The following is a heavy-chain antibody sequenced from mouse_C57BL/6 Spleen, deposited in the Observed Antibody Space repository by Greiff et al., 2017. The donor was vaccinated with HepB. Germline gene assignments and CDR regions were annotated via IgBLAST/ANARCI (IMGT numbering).Heavy chain of an antibody. V-gene: IGHV5-4*01. CDR1: GFTFSSYA. CDR2: ISDGGSYT. J-gene: IGHJ2*01. CDR3: ARDRGYRNYFDY. D-gene: IGHD3-1*01. Sequence: EVNVVESGGGLVKPGGSLKLSCAASGFTFSSYAMSWVRQTPEKRLEWVATISDGGSYTYYPDNVKGRFTISRDNAKNNLYLQMSHLKSEDTAMYYCARDRGYRNYFDYWGQGTTLTVSS.